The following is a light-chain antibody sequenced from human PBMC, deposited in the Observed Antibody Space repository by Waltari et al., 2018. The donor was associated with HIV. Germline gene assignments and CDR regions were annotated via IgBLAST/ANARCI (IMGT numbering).Light chain of an antibody. CDR1: NSNIGNAY. V-gene: IGLV1-51*01. CDR2: DNT. CDR3: GTWDSSLSAVV. J-gene: IGLJ3*02. Sequence: QSVLTQPPSVSAAPGQTVTISCSGSNSNIGNAYVSWYQQLPSTAPQLLIYDNTKRPSGIPDRFSGSKSGTSASLGITGLLAGDEAYYYCGTWDSSLSAVVFGGGTKLTVL.